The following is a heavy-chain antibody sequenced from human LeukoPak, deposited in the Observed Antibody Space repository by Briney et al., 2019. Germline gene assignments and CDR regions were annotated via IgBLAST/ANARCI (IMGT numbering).Heavy chain of an antibody. CDR1: GFTFSSYA. J-gene: IGHJ3*02. D-gene: IGHD6-19*01. Sequence: GGSLRLSCAASGFTFSSYAMSWVRHAPGKGLELVSAISGSGGSTYYADSVKGRFTISRDNSKNTLYLQMNSLRAEDTAVYYCAKDRAFLLAGTHAFDIWGQGTMVTVSS. CDR2: ISGSGGST. CDR3: AKDRAFLLAGTHAFDI. V-gene: IGHV3-23*01.